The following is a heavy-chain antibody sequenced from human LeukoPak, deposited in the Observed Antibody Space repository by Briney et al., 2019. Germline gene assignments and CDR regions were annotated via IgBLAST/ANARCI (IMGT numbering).Heavy chain of an antibody. Sequence: PSETLSLTCTVSGGSISSSSYYWGWIRQPPGKGLEWIGSIYYSGSTYYNPSLKSRVTISVDTSKNQFSLKLSSVTAADTAVYYCASGGIAVAPPFDYWGQGTLVTVSS. V-gene: IGHV4-39*07. CDR3: ASGGIAVAPPFDY. CDR2: IYYSGST. D-gene: IGHD6-19*01. CDR1: GGSISSSSYY. J-gene: IGHJ4*02.